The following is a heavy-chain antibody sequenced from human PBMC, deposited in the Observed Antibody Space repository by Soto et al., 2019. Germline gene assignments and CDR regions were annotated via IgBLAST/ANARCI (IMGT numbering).Heavy chain of an antibody. J-gene: IGHJ3*02. V-gene: IGHV1-69*12. D-gene: IGHD6-13*01. CDR2: IIPIFSTT. CDR1: GGSFSNHA. CDR3: AREVAADGTFREDVFDI. Sequence: QVHLVQSGAEVKKPGSSVKVSCKASGGSFSNHAINWVRQAPGQGREWMGRIIPIFSTTNYAQKFQGRVTFTADESTVTAYMELSSLKHDDTAKYSCAREVAADGTFREDVFDIWGQGTMVTVSS.